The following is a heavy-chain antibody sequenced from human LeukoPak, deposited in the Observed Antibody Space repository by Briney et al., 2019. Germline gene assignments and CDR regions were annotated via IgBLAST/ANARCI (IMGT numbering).Heavy chain of an antibody. J-gene: IGHJ4*02. CDR1: GFTFSTYA. CDR3: AKRTGRDTRDY. CDR2: ISGSGGST. Sequence: GGSLRLSCAASGFTFSTYAMSWVRQAPGKGLEWVSAISGSGGSTYYVDSVKGRFTISRDNSKNTLYLQMNSLRAEDTAVYCCAKRTGRDTRDYWGQGTLVTVSS. D-gene: IGHD5-18*01. V-gene: IGHV3-23*01.